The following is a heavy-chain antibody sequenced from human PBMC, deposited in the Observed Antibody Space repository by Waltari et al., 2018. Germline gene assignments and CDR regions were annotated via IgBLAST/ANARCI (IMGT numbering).Heavy chain of an antibody. CDR2: ISYSGTT. D-gene: IGHD2-15*01. J-gene: IGHJ3*01. Sequence: QVVLQESGPGLVKPSETLSLTCSVSGASLHDYLWTWIRQPPGKGLEWIGYISYSGTTNYNPSLKSRVTISLDTSKNQFSLKLNSVTAADSAVYYCAREPGYCRGGSCYFSGDNAYDVWGRGTMVTVSS. CDR3: AREPGYCRGGSCYFSGDNAYDV. CDR1: GASLHDYL. V-gene: IGHV4-59*01.